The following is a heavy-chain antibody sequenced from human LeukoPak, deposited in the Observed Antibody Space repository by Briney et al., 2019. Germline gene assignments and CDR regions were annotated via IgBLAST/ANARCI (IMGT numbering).Heavy chain of an antibody. Sequence: GGSLRLSCAASGFTFSSYSMNWVRQAPGKGLEWVSYISSSSSTIYYADSVKGRFTISRDDAKNSLYLQMNSLRDDDTAVYYCARVASEPRSGLLRGFDYWGQGTLVTVSS. J-gene: IGHJ4*02. CDR3: ARVASEPRSGLLRGFDY. D-gene: IGHD1-26*01. CDR1: GFTFSSYS. V-gene: IGHV3-48*02. CDR2: ISSSSSTI.